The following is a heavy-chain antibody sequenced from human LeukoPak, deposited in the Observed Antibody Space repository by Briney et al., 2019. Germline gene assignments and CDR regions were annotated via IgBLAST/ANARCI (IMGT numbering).Heavy chain of an antibody. Sequence: SETLSLTCAVSGGSITRGSYYWTWIRQPAGKALEWIGHVFTSGNTNYNPSLKGRVTISIETSKSQFSLNLNSVTAADTAVYYCARGTGSLFYGGHGILVTVSS. V-gene: IGHV4-61*09. CDR1: GGSITRGSYY. CDR2: VFTSGNT. CDR3: ARGTGSLFY. J-gene: IGHJ4*01. D-gene: IGHD3-10*01.